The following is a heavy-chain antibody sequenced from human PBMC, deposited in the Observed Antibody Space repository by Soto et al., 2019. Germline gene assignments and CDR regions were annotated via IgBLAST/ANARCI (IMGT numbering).Heavy chain of an antibody. Sequence: SETLSLTCTVSGGSISSSSYYWGWIRQPPGKGLEWIGSIYYSGSTYYNPSLKSRVTISVDTSKNQFSLKLSSVTAADTAVYYCARTGPDTYYDILTAIDYWGQGTLVTVSS. CDR1: GGSISSSSYY. CDR3: ARTGPDTYYDILTAIDY. D-gene: IGHD3-9*01. CDR2: IYYSGST. J-gene: IGHJ4*02. V-gene: IGHV4-39*01.